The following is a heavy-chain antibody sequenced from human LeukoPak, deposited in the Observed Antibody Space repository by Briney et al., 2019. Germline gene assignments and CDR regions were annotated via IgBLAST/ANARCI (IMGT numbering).Heavy chain of an antibody. CDR1: GGTFSSYA. CDR2: IIPIFGTA. V-gene: IGHV1-69*01. J-gene: IGHJ4*02. D-gene: IGHD3-3*01. CDR3: ARDLNRRTLRFLEWFALSY. Sequence: SVKVSRKASGGTFSSYAISWVRQAPGQGLEWMGGIIPIFGTANYAQKFQGRVTITADESTSTAYMELSGLRSEDTAVYYCARDLNRRTLRFLEWFALSYWGQGTLVTVSS.